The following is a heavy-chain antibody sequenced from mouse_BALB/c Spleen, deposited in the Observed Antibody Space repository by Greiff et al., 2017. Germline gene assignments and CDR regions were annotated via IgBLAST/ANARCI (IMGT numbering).Heavy chain of an antibody. V-gene: IGHV1-55*01. Sequence: QVQLQQPGAELVKPGTSVKLSCKASGYNFTSYWINWVKLRPGQGLEWIGDIYPGSGSTNYNEKFKSKATLTVDTSSSTAYMQLSSLASEDSALYYCARLRGSSYFDYWGQGTTLTVSS. D-gene: IGHD1-1*01. CDR1: GYNFTSYW. CDR3: ARLRGSSYFDY. CDR2: IYPGSGST. J-gene: IGHJ2*01.